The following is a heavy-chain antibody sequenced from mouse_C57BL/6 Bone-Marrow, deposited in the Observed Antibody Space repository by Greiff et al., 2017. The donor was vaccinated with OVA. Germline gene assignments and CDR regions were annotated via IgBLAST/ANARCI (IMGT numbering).Heavy chain of an antibody. CDR3: ARSTGLTAWFAY. CDR2: IYPSDSET. V-gene: IGHV1-61*01. D-gene: IGHD4-1*01. Sequence: VQLQQPGAELVRPGSSVKLSCKASGYTFTSYWMDWVKQRPGQGLEWIGNIYPSDSETHYNQKFKDKATLTVDESSSTAYMQLSSLTSEDSAVYDCARSTGLTAWFAYWGQGTLVTVSA. CDR1: GYTFTSYW. J-gene: IGHJ3*01.